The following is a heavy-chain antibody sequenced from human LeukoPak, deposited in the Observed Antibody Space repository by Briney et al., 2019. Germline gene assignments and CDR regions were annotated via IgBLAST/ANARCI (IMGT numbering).Heavy chain of an antibody. J-gene: IGHJ4*02. CDR3: ARDCRGSCYSG. Sequence: PGGSLRLSCAASGFTVSSNYMSWVRQAPGKGLEWVSVIYSGGSTYYADSVKGRFTISRHNSKNTLYPQMNSLRAEDTAVYYCARDCRGSCYSGWGQGTLVTVSS. CDR1: GFTVSSNY. V-gene: IGHV3-53*04. D-gene: IGHD2-2*01. CDR2: IYSGGST.